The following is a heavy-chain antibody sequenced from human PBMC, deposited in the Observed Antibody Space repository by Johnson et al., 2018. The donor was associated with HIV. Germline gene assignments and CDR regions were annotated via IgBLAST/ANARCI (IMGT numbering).Heavy chain of an antibody. Sequence: VQLVESGGGLVQPGGSLRLSCAASGFTFDDYGMSWVRQAPGKGLEWVSGISWNGGSTGYANSVKGRFTISRDNAKNSLYLQLNSLRAEDTAVYYCAKDLGNWDSPRSAFDMWGQGTMVTVSS. D-gene: IGHD1/OR15-1a*01. CDR3: AKDLGNWDSPRSAFDM. CDR2: ISWNGGST. V-gene: IGHV3-20*04. CDR1: GFTFDDYG. J-gene: IGHJ3*02.